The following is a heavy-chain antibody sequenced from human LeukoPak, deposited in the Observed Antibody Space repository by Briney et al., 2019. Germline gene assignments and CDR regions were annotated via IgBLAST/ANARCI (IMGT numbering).Heavy chain of an antibody. CDR1: GFTFSSYS. CDR2: IKSKTDGGTT. CDR3: TTDLGCSGGSCYSF. D-gene: IGHD2-15*01. Sequence: GGSLRLSCAASGFTFSSYSMNWVRQAPGKGLEWVGRIKSKTDGGTTDYAAPVKGRFTISRDDSKNTLYLQMNSLKTEDTAVYYCTTDLGCSGGSCYSFWGQGTLVTVSS. J-gene: IGHJ4*02. V-gene: IGHV3-15*01.